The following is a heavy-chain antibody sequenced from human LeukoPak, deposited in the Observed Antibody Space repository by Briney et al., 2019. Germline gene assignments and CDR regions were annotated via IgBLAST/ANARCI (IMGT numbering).Heavy chain of an antibody. J-gene: IGHJ4*02. Sequence: GGSLRLSCAASGFTFSSYAMHWVRQAPGKGLEWVAVISYDGSNKYYADSVKGRFTTSRDNSKNTLYLQMNSLRAEDTAVYYCARGRNVVATSGYFDYWGQGTLVTVSS. CDR3: ARGRNVVATSGYFDY. CDR1: GFTFSSYA. D-gene: IGHD5-12*01. CDR2: ISYDGSNK. V-gene: IGHV3-30-3*01.